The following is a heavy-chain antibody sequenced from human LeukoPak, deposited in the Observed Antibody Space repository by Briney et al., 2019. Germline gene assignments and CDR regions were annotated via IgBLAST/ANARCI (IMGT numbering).Heavy chain of an antibody. Sequence: ASVKVSCKASGYTFTSYYIHWVRQAPGQGPEWMGIIYPSGGSTTYAQKFQGRVTMTRDMSTSTVYMELSSLRSEDTAVYYCAIGYCRGGSCDDEPGDAFDIWGQGTMVAVSS. CDR1: GYTFTSYY. CDR3: AIGYCRGGSCDDEPGDAFDI. J-gene: IGHJ3*02. D-gene: IGHD2-15*01. V-gene: IGHV1-46*01. CDR2: IYPSGGST.